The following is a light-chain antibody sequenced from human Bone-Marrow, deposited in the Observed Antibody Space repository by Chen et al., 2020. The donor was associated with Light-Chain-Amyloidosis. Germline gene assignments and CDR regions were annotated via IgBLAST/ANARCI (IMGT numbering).Light chain of an antibody. CDR3: QSYQGSSQGV. CDR1: SGSIATNY. J-gene: IGLJ3*02. Sequence: NFMLTQPHSVSESPGKTVIISCTRSSGSIATNYVQWYQQRPGSSPTTVIYEDDHRPCGVPDRFSGSIDRSSNSASLTISGLKTEDEADYYCQSYQGSSQGVFGGGTKLTVL. CDR2: EDD. V-gene: IGLV6-57*01.